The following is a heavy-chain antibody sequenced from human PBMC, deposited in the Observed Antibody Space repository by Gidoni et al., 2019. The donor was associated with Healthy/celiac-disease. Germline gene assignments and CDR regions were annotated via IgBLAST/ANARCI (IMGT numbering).Heavy chain of an antibody. D-gene: IGHD3-22*01. Sequence: EVPLVQSGAEVKKPWESLKISCKGSVYSFTSYWIGWVRQMPGKGLEWMGISYPGDSDTRYSPSFKGQVTISADKSISTAYLQWSSLKASDTAMYDCARQSSFYDSSGSAWDVFDYWGQGTLVTVSS. J-gene: IGHJ4*02. V-gene: IGHV5-51*01. CDR3: ARQSSFYDSSGSAWDVFDY. CDR1: VYSFTSYW. CDR2: SYPGDSDT.